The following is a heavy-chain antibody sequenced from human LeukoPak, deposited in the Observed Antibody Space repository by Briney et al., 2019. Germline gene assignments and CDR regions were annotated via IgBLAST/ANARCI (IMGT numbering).Heavy chain of an antibody. J-gene: IGHJ4*02. V-gene: IGHV3-7*01. CDR2: IKEDGSDS. CDR3: ARDQEMATIFN. Sequence: GGSLRLSCAGSGFYISDYWMTWVRQAPGKGLEWVANIKEDGSDSQYVGSVKGRFTISRDNAENSLYLQMNSLRAEDTAVYYCARDQEMATIFNRGQGTLVTVSS. CDR1: GFYISDYW. D-gene: IGHD5-24*01.